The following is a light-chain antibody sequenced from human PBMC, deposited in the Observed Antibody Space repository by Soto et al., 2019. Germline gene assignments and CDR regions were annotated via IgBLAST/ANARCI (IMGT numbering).Light chain of an antibody. CDR3: CSLTTSHTYV. V-gene: IGLV2-14*03. J-gene: IGLJ1*01. CDR2: HVT. Sequence: QSALAQPASVSGSPGQSITISCTGTSSDIGHYDYVSWYQQHPGKAPKLMIYHVTYRPSGVSNRYSGSKSGNSASLTISGLQADDEADYYCCSLTTSHTYVFGSGTKVTVL. CDR1: SSDIGHYDY.